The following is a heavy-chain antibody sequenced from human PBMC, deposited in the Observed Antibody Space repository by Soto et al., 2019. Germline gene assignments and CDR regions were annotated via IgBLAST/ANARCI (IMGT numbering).Heavy chain of an antibody. V-gene: IGHV4-34*01. J-gene: IGHJ6*03. CDR1: GGSFSGYY. D-gene: IGHD6-6*01. CDR3: ARGWPGEYSSSSRDTTAYYYYYMDV. Sequence: SETLSLTCAVYGGSFSGYYWSWIRQPPGKGLEWIGEINHSGSTNYNPSLKSRVTISVDTSKNQFSLKLSSVTAADTAGYYCARGWPGEYSSSSRDTTAYYYYYMDVWGKGTTVTVSS. CDR2: INHSGST.